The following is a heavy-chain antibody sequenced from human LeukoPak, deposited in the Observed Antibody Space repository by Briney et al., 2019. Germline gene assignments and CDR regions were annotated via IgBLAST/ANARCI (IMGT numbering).Heavy chain of an antibody. Sequence: GGSLRLSCAVSEFTVSSNHMSWVHQPPGKGLEWVSTIYTGGNTYFADSVKGRFTISRDNPKNTVYLQMNSLRAEDTAVYYCVREFSGSYYFDSWGQGALVTVSS. D-gene: IGHD1-26*01. CDR1: EFTVSSNH. J-gene: IGHJ4*02. CDR2: IYTGGNT. CDR3: VREFSGSYYFDS. V-gene: IGHV3-53*01.